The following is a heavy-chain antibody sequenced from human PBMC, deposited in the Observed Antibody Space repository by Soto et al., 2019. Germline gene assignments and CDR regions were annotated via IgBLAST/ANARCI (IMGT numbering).Heavy chain of an antibody. Sequence: GGSLRLSCAASGFIFSRYAMSWVRQAPGKGLEWVSTISDSGGNTYYADSVKGRFTISRDNSKNTLYLQMSSLRAEDTAVYYCGKYIYIYGSRFDCWGQGTLVTVSS. D-gene: IGHD5-18*01. CDR2: ISDSGGNT. CDR3: GKYIYIYGSRFDC. J-gene: IGHJ4*02. V-gene: IGHV3-23*01. CDR1: GFIFSRYA.